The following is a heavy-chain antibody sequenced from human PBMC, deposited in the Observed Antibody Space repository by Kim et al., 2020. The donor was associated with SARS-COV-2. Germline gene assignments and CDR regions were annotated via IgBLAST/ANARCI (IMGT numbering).Heavy chain of an antibody. CDR1: GFTLSLYS. V-gene: IGHV3-48*04. J-gene: IGHJ3*02. CDR3: VRENYWAFDI. Sequence: RGSLRLSCATSGFTLSLYSMNWVRQSPGKGLEWVSHISGTGTITKHADSVRGRFTISRDNAKNSLFLQMNGLRAEDTAVYYCVRENYWAFDIWGQGTMVT. D-gene: IGHD2-15*01. CDR2: ISGTGTIT.